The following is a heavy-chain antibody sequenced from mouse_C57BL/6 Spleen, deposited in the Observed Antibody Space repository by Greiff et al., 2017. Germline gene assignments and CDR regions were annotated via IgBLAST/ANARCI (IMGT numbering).Heavy chain of an antibody. CDR2: IRNKANGYTT. D-gene: IGHD2-10*01. J-gene: IGHJ2*01. CDR3: GRWPTRSLGYFDY. Sequence: EVMLVESGGGLVKPGGSLSLSCAASGFTFTDYYMSWVRQPPGKALEWLGFIRNKANGYTTAYSASVKGRFTISRDNSTRILYLLMHAGRAEDIATIYCGRWPTRSLGYFDYWGQGTTLTVSS. V-gene: IGHV7-3*01. CDR1: GFTFTDYY.